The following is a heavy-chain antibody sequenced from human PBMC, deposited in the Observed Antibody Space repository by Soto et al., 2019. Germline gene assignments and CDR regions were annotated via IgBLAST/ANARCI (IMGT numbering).Heavy chain of an antibody. Sequence: GGSLRLSCAASGFSFGNSEMNWVRQAPGKGLEWVSFISGTSTTYYADSVKGRFTFSRDNAKNSLSLQMNSLRAEDTAVYYCARGYSFGYGFDYWGQGTLVTDSS. J-gene: IGHJ4*02. V-gene: IGHV3-48*03. D-gene: IGHD5-18*01. CDR3: ARGYSFGYGFDY. CDR1: GFSFGNSE. CDR2: ISGTSTT.